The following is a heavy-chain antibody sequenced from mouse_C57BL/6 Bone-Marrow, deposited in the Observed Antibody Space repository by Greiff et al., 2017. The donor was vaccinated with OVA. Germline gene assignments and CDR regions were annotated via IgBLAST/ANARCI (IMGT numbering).Heavy chain of an antibody. D-gene: IGHD2-4*01. CDR1: EYEFPSHD. CDR3: ARTDYDGAWFAY. J-gene: IGHJ3*01. CDR2: INSDGGST. V-gene: IGHV5-2*01. Sequence: EVQVVESGGGLVQPGESLKLSCESNEYEFPSHDMSWVRKTPEKRLELVAAINSDGGSTYYPDTMERRFIISRDNTKNTLYLHMSSLRSEDTALYYCARTDYDGAWFAYWGQGTLVTVSA.